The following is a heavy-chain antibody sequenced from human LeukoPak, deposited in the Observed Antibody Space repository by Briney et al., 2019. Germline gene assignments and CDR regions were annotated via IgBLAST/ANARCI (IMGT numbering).Heavy chain of an antibody. CDR1: ASTFVSHS. CDR2: ISGSGSDS. V-gene: IGHV3-23*01. Sequence: GGCLCPSWAPSASTFVSHSISWVRHPPGSWRGWVSNISGSGSDSYYADSVKGRFSISRDNSKNTLYLQMNSLGAEDTAVYYCAKAMLRGGINDYWGQGTLVTVSS. J-gene: IGHJ4*02. D-gene: IGHD3-10*01. CDR3: AKAMLRGGINDY.